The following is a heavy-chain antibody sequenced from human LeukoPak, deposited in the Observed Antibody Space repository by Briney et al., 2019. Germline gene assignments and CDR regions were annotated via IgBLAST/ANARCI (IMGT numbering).Heavy chain of an antibody. CDR2: IHTTGGT. J-gene: IGHJ4*02. Sequence: SETLSLTCTVSGGSISNYYWSWIRQPAGKGLEWIGRIHTTGGTNYNPSLKSRVTMSVDTSNNQFSLKLSSVTAADTAMYYCARRCTSSRCFDYWGQGTLVSVSS. D-gene: IGHD6-13*01. CDR3: ARRCTSSRCFDY. V-gene: IGHV4-4*07. CDR1: GGSISNYY.